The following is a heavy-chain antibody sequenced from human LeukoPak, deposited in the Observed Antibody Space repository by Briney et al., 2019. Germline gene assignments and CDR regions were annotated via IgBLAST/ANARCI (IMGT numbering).Heavy chain of an antibody. J-gene: IGHJ5*02. D-gene: IGHD3-9*01. CDR3: ARDPRSFYDILTGYCEAGAADGSWFDP. CDR1: GGSISSYY. CDR2: IYTSGST. V-gene: IGHV4-4*07. Sequence: PSETLSLTCTVSGGSISSYYWSWIRQPAGKGLEWIGRIYTSGSTNYNPSLKSRVTMSVDTSKNQFSLKLSSVTAADTAVYYCARDPRSFYDILTGYCEAGAADGSWFDPWGQGTLVTVSS.